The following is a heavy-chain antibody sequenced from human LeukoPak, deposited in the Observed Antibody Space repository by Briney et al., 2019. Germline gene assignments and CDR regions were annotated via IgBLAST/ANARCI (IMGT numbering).Heavy chain of an antibody. V-gene: IGHV1-18*01. D-gene: IGHD5-24*01. Sequence: ASVKVSCKASGYTFTSYGISWVRQAPGQGLEWMGWISAYNGNTNYAQKLQGRVTMTTDTSTSTAYMELRSLRSGDTAVYYCASLGGDGYNSNAFDIWGQGTMVTVSS. CDR2: ISAYNGNT. CDR3: ASLGGDGYNSNAFDI. J-gene: IGHJ3*02. CDR1: GYTFTSYG.